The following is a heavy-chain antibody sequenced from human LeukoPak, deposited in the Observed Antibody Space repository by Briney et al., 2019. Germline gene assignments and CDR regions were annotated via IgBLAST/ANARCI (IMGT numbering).Heavy chain of an antibody. CDR2: HRNRANGYTT. CDR3: VRVRGSGWSQSYFDY. J-gene: IGHJ4*01. Sequence: PGGSLRLSCAASGFTFSDHYMDWVRQAPGTGLEWIGRHRNRANGYTTEYAASVKGRFTISRDDSKKSLFLQMSGLNTEDTAIYYCVRVRGSGWSQSYFDYWGQGTLVTVSS. V-gene: IGHV3-72*01. CDR1: GFTFSDHY. D-gene: IGHD6-19*01.